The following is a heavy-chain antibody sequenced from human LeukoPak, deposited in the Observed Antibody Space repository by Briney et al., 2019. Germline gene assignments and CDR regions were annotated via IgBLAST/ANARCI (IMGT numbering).Heavy chain of an antibody. V-gene: IGHV3-23*01. CDR1: GFIFSSNA. CDR3: AKRYIRAGAATLGDFDC. J-gene: IGHJ4*02. Sequence: GGSLRLFCAASGFIFSSNAMSWVRRPPAKGREWVIAISGSGGSTYYAESVKSRFTISRDNSKNTLYLQMSSLRAEDRAVYYCAKRYIRAGAATLGDFDCWGQGTLVTVSS. D-gene: IGHD6-19*01. CDR2: ISGSGGST.